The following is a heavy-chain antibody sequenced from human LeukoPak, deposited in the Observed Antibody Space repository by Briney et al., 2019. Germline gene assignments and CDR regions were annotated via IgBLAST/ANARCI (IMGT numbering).Heavy chain of an antibody. Sequence: PSETLSLTCAVYGGSFSGYYWSWIRQPPGKGLEWIGEINHSGSTNYNPSLKSRVTISVDTSKNQFSLKLSSVTAADTAVYYCARQLGYSSLWSERYDAFDIWGQGTMVTVSS. CDR2: INHSGST. CDR1: GGSFSGYY. J-gene: IGHJ3*02. CDR3: ARQLGYSSLWSERYDAFDI. D-gene: IGHD6-13*01. V-gene: IGHV4-34*01.